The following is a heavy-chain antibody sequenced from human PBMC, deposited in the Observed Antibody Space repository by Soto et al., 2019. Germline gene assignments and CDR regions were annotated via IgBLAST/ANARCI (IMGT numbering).Heavy chain of an antibody. V-gene: IGHV3-13*01. D-gene: IGHD6-19*01. CDR3: ARGLSVEDIAVAAYYFDY. CDR2: IGTAGDT. Sequence: GGSLRLSCAASGFTFSSYDMHWVRQATGKGLEWVSAIGTAGDTYYPGSVKGRFTISRENAKNSLYLQMNSLRAGDTAVYYCARGLSVEDIAVAAYYFDYWGQGTLVTVSS. CDR1: GFTFSSYD. J-gene: IGHJ4*02.